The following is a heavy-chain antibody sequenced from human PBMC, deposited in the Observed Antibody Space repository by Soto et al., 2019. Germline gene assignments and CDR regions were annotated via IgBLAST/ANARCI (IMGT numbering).Heavy chain of an antibody. Sequence: SETLSLTCTVSGGSISSSSYYWGWIRQPPGKGLEWIGSIYYSGSTYYNPSLKSRVTISVDTSKNQFSLKLSSVTAADTAVYYCARHAIFGVVLYYFDYWGQGTLVTVSS. CDR3: ARHAIFGVVLYYFDY. D-gene: IGHD3-3*01. CDR2: IYYSGST. J-gene: IGHJ4*02. V-gene: IGHV4-39*01. CDR1: GGSISSSSYY.